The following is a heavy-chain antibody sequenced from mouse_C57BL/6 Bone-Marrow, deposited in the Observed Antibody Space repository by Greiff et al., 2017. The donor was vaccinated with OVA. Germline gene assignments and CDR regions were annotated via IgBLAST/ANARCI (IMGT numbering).Heavy chain of an antibody. CDR1: GFNIKDDY. CDR3: TTCDDYDPYYFDY. J-gene: IGHJ2*01. CDR2: IDPENGDT. D-gene: IGHD2-4*01. Sequence: EVQLQQSGAELVRPGASVKLSCTASGFNIKDDYMHWVKQRPEQGLEWIGWIDPENGDTEYASKFQGKATITADTSSNTADLQLSSLTSEDTAVYYCTTCDDYDPYYFDYWGQGTTLTVSS. V-gene: IGHV14-4*01.